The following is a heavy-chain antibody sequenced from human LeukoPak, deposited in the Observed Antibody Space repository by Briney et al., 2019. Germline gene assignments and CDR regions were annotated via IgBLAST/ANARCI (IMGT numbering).Heavy chain of an antibody. CDR3: ASVMVRGANWFDP. Sequence: SVKVSCKASGGTFRSYAISWVRQAPGQGLEWMGGIIPIFGTANYAQKFQGRVTITADESTSTAYMELSSLRSEDTAVYYCASVMVRGANWFDPWGQGTLVTVSS. J-gene: IGHJ5*02. V-gene: IGHV1-69*13. CDR1: GGTFRSYA. CDR2: IIPIFGTA. D-gene: IGHD3-10*01.